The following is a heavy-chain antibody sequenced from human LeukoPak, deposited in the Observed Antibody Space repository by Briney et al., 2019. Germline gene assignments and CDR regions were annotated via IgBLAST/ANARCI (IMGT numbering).Heavy chain of an antibody. CDR2: IYYSGST. CDR3: ARLSTTVTTNWYFDL. D-gene: IGHD4-17*01. V-gene: IGHV4-59*08. Sequence: SETLSLTCTVSGGSISSYYWSWIRQPPGKGLEWIGYIYYSGSTNYNPSLKSRVTISVDTSKNQFSLKLSSVTAADTAVYYCARLSTTVTTNWYFDLWGRGTLVTVSS. CDR1: GGSISSYY. J-gene: IGHJ2*01.